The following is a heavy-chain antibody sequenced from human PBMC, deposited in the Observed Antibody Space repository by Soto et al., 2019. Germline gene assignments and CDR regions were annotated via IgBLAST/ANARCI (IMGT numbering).Heavy chain of an antibody. Sequence: QVQLVQSGAEVKKPGASVKISCKASGYTFTSYYMHWVRQAPGQGLEWMGIINPSGGSTNYAQKLQVRVAMTSDTSTSTVYMELNSLRSEDTAVYYCARPPYPVCITDVCYPLDYWGQGTLVTVSS. J-gene: IGHJ4*02. V-gene: IGHV1-46*01. CDR3: ARPPYPVCITDVCYPLDY. CDR1: GYTFTSYY. CDR2: INPSGGST. D-gene: IGHD2-8*01.